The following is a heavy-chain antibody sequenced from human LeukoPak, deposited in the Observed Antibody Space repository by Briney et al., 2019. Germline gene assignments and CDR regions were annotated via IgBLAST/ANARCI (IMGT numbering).Heavy chain of an antibody. CDR2: IKQDGSEK. Sequence: TGGSLRLSCAASGFTFSSYWMSWVRQAPGKGLEWVANIKQDGSEKYYVDSVKGRFTISRDNAKNSLYLQMNSLRAEDTAVYYCASEGYSYGYVFDYWGQGTLVTVSS. D-gene: IGHD5-18*01. J-gene: IGHJ4*02. CDR1: GFTFSSYW. V-gene: IGHV3-7*01. CDR3: ASEGYSYGYVFDY.